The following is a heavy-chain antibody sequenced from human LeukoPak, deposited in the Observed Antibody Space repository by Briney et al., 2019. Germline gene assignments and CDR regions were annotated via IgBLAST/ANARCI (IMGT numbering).Heavy chain of an antibody. J-gene: IGHJ4*02. Sequence: PGGSLRLSCAASGFTFSSYGMHWVRQAPGKGLEWVAVISYDGSNKYYAGSVKGRFTISRDNSKNTLYLQMNSLRAEDTAVYYRAKHYSSSWSPYFDYWGQGTLVTVSS. CDR1: GFTFSSYG. CDR3: AKHYSSSWSPYFDY. V-gene: IGHV3-30*18. D-gene: IGHD6-13*01. CDR2: ISYDGSNK.